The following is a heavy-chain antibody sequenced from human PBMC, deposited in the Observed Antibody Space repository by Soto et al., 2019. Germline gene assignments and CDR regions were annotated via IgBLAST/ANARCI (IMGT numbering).Heavy chain of an antibody. V-gene: IGHV5-51*01. D-gene: IGHD1-26*01. CDR1: GYNFTNYW. Sequence: GESLKISCKGSGYNFTNYWIGWVRQMPGKGLGWMGNIYPGDSDTRYSPSFQGQVTISADKSISAAYLQWSSLKASDTAMYYCARQEGAPVLFYYGMDVWGQGTTVTVSS. J-gene: IGHJ6*02. CDR3: ARQEGAPVLFYYGMDV. CDR2: IYPGDSDT.